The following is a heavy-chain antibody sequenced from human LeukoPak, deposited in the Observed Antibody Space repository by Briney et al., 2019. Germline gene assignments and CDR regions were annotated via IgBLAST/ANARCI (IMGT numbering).Heavy chain of an antibody. CDR3: ARWGDI. V-gene: IGHV4-59*01. CDR1: GGSISSNY. D-gene: IGHD7-27*01. Sequence: SETLSLTCTVSGGSISSNYWSWIRQPPGKGLEWIGYIYYSGSTNYNPSLKSRVTISVDTSKNQFSLKLSSVTAADTAVYYCARWGDIWGQGTMVTVSS. J-gene: IGHJ3*02. CDR2: IYYSGST.